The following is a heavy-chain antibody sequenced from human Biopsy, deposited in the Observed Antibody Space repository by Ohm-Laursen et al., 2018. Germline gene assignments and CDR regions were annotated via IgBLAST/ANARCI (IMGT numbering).Heavy chain of an antibody. Sequence: LRLSCAASGFTFSSHAMSWVRQAPGKGLEWIGHIYYSVMTNYNPSLQSRVSISVDTSRNQVSLTLSSVTAADTAVYYCARDSGILNYGNFKYYHYYGMDVWGQGTKVTVSS. J-gene: IGHJ6*02. D-gene: IGHD4-11*01. CDR3: ARDSGILNYGNFKYYHYYGMDV. CDR2: IYYSVMT. V-gene: IGHV4-59*11. CDR1: GFTFSSHA.